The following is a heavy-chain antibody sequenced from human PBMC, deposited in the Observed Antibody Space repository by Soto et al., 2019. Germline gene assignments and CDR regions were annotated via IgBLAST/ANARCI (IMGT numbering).Heavy chain of an antibody. V-gene: IGHV3-48*04. CDR1: GFTFSSYA. J-gene: IGHJ5*02. D-gene: IGHD2-15*01. CDR2: ISGNGNTK. CDR3: AASAVVAAHH. Sequence: PGGSLRLSCAASGFTFSSYAMHWVRQAPGKGLEWVAVISGNGNTKYYADSVKGRFTVSRDNAKNLLYLQMNSLRVEDTAVYYCAASAVVAAHHWGQGALVTVSS.